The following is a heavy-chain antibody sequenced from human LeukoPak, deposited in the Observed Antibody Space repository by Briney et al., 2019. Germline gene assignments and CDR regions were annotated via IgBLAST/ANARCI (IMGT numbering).Heavy chain of an antibody. Sequence: GGSLRLSCAASGFTFSSYAMHWVRQAPGKGLEWVAVISYDGGNKYYADSVKGRFTISRDNAKNSLYLQMNSLRAEDTAVYYCARVRQSGSPLDYWGQGTLVTVSS. D-gene: IGHD1-26*01. CDR1: GFTFSSYA. V-gene: IGHV3-30-3*01. J-gene: IGHJ4*02. CDR2: ISYDGGNK. CDR3: ARVRQSGSPLDY.